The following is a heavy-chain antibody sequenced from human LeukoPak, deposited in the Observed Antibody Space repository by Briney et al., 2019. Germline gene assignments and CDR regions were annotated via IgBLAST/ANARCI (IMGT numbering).Heavy chain of an antibody. J-gene: IGHJ4*02. CDR3: ARDYVDDIPMIKDY. D-gene: IGHD2-8*01. Sequence: GRSLRLSCAASGFTFSSYAMSWVRQAPGKGLEWVSAISGSGGSTYYADSVKGRFTISRDNSKNTLYLQMNSLRAEDTAVYYCARDYVDDIPMIKDYWGQGTLVTVSS. V-gene: IGHV3-23*01. CDR1: GFTFSSYA. CDR2: ISGSGGST.